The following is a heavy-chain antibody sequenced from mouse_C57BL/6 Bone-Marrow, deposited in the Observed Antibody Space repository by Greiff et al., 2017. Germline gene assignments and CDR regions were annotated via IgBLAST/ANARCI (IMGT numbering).Heavy chain of an antibody. CDR1: GYTFTSYD. Sequence: VHLVESGPELVKPGASVNLSCKASGYTFTSYDINWVKQRPGQGLEWIGWIYPRDGSTKYNEKFKGKATLTVDTSSSTAYMELHSLTSEDSAVYFCARLEFDGSSGDWYFDVWGTGTTVTVSS. D-gene: IGHD1-1*01. CDR3: ARLEFDGSSGDWYFDV. J-gene: IGHJ1*03. CDR2: IYPRDGST. V-gene: IGHV1-85*01.